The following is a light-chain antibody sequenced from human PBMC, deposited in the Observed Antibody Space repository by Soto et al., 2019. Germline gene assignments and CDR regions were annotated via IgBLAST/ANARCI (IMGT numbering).Light chain of an antibody. V-gene: IGLV4-69*01. J-gene: IGLJ2*01. CDR2: LNSDGSH. Sequence: QSLLTQSPSASASLGASVKLTCTLSSGHSSYAIAWHQQRPEKGPRYLMKLNSDGSHSKGDGIPDRFSGSSSGAERYLTISSHQYEDEADYYCQTWVTGIQVFGGGTKVTVL. CDR3: QTWVTGIQV. CDR1: SGHSSYA.